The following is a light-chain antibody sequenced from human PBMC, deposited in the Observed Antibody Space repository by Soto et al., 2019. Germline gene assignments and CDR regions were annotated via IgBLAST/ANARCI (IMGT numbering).Light chain of an antibody. Sequence: DIQMTQSPSSLSASVGDRVTITCRASQSISSYLNWYQQKPGKAPKLLIYAASSLQSGVPSRFSGSGSGTDFTLTISSLQPEDFATYYCQQSYSTPPAFGGGTQV. CDR1: QSISSY. CDR2: AAS. V-gene: IGKV1-39*01. CDR3: QQSYSTPPA. J-gene: IGKJ4*01.